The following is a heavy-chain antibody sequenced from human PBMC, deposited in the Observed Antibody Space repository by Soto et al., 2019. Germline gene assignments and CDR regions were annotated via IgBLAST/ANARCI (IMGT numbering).Heavy chain of an antibody. J-gene: IGHJ4*02. CDR2: FDPEDGET. Sequence: SVKVSCKVSGYTLTELSMHWVRQAPGKGLEWMGGFDPEDGETIYAQKFQGRVTMTEDTSTDTAYMELSSLRSEDTAVYYCATVHMGGWWLGYFDYWGQGTLVTVSS. CDR3: ATVHMGGWWLGYFDY. CDR1: GYTLTELS. V-gene: IGHV1-24*01. D-gene: IGHD6-19*01.